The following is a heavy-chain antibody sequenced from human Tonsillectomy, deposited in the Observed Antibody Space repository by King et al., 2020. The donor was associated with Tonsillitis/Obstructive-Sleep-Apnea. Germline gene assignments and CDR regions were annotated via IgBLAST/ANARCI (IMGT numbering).Heavy chain of an antibody. CDR3: ARDRRLDYDFGSGPFLGWFEP. CDR1: GFTFSTYA. J-gene: IGHJ5*02. V-gene: IGHV3-30*04. D-gene: IGHD3-3*01. Sequence: VQLVESGGGVVQPGRSLRLSCAASGFTFSTYAMHWVRQAPGKGLEWVAVISYDGSNKYYADSVKGRFTISRDNSKNTLYLQMNSLRAEDTAVYYCARDRRLDYDFGSGPFLGWFEPWGQGTLVTVSS. CDR2: ISYDGSNK.